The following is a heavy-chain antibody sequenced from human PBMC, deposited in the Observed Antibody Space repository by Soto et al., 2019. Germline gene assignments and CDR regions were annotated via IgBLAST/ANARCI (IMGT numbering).Heavy chain of an antibody. Sequence: QVHLEESGGGVVPPGRSLRLSWVGSGFTLSRFVLHWVRQAPGKGLEWVAVVSNDGSNTYYADSVKGRFTISRDNSMSTLYLQMNSLRREDTALYYCARGNMDVWGRGTTVIVSS. CDR3: ARGNMDV. D-gene: IGHD1-1*01. V-gene: IGHV3-30*04. CDR2: VSNDGSNT. J-gene: IGHJ6*02. CDR1: GFTLSRFV.